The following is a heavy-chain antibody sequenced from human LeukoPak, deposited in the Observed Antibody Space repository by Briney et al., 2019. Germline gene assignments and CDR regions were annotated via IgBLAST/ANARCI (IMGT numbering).Heavy chain of an antibody. J-gene: IGHJ6*02. D-gene: IGHD2-2*01. Sequence: ASVKVSCKASGYTFTSYGISWVRQAPGQGLEWMGWISAYNGNTNYAQKLQGRVAMTTDTSTSTAYMELRSLRSDDTAVYYCASASSPYYYYGMDVWGQGTTVTVSS. V-gene: IGHV1-18*01. CDR2: ISAYNGNT. CDR3: ASASSPYYYYGMDV. CDR1: GYTFTSYG.